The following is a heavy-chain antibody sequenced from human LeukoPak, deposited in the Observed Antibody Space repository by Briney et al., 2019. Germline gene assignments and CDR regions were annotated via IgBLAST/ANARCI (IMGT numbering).Heavy chain of an antibody. CDR2: ISYDGSNK. J-gene: IGHJ4*02. D-gene: IGHD6-19*01. Sequence: GGSLRLSCAASGFTFSSYAMHWVRQAPGKGLEWVAVISYDGSNKYYADSVKGRFTISRDNSKNTLYLQMNSLRAEDTAVYYCARAVRQYSSGWYGPFFDYWGQGTLVTVSS. CDR1: GFTFSSYA. CDR3: ARAVRQYSSGWYGPFFDY. V-gene: IGHV3-30-3*01.